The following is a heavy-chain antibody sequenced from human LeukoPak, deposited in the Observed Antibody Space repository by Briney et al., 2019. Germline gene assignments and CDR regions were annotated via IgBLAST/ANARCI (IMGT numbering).Heavy chain of an antibody. J-gene: IGHJ4*02. CDR3: ARLGIITAAGSNDY. V-gene: IGHV3-11*01. Sequence: GGPLRLSCAASEFTFSDYYMSWIRQAPGKGLEWVSYISYSGDTIYYADSVKGRFTVSRDNAKNSLYLQMNSLRAEDTAVYYCARLGIITAAGSNDYWGQGTLATVSS. CDR2: ISYSGDTI. D-gene: IGHD6-13*01. CDR1: EFTFSDYY.